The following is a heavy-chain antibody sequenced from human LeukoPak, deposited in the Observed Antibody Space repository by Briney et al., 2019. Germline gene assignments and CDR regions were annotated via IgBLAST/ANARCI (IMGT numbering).Heavy chain of an antibody. V-gene: IGHV3-30*02. CDR3: AKDGIVVVPAAIFDY. CDR2: IRQEGRDT. D-gene: IGHD2-2*01. J-gene: IGHJ4*02. CDR1: GFPFSSHG. Sequence: GGSLRLSCAASGFPFSSHGMHWVRQAPGKGPEWVAYIRQEGRDTYYADSVKGRFTISRDNSKNTLYLQMNSLRAEDTAVYYCAKDGIVVVPAAIFDYWGQGTLVTVSS.